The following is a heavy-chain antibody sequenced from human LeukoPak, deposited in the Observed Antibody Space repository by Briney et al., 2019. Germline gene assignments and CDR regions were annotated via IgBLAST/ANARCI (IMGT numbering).Heavy chain of an antibody. D-gene: IGHD3-16*01. CDR2: IYYSGST. CDR3: ARHGRVTDYEGFRFDY. J-gene: IGHJ4*02. V-gene: IGHV4-39*01. Sequence: PSETLSLTCTVSGGSISSSSYYWGWIRQPPGKGLEWIGSIYYSGSTYYNPSLKSRVTISVDTSKNQFSLKLSSVTAADTAVYYCARHGRVTDYEGFRFDYWGQGTLVTVSS. CDR1: GGSISSSSYY.